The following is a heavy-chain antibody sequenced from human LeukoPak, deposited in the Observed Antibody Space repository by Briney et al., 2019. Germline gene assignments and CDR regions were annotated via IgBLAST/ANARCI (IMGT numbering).Heavy chain of an antibody. CDR3: PRDLSASFDY. J-gene: IGHJ4*02. D-gene: IGHD2/OR15-2a*01. CDR2: ISYDGSNK. V-gene: IGHV3-30-3*01. Sequence: GGSLRLSCAASGFTFSSYTMHWVRQPPGKGREWVAVISYDGSNKYYADSVKGRFTISRDNSRNTLYLQMNSLRAEDTAVYYCPRDLSASFDYWGQGTLVTVSS. CDR1: GFTFSSYT.